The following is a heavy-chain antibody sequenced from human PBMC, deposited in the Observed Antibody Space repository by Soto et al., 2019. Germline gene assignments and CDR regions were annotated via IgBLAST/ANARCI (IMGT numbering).Heavy chain of an antibody. CDR2: ISAGGDTT. J-gene: IGHJ4*02. Sequence: LRLSCATSGFTFSNYPMNWVRQAPGKGLEWVSGISAGGDTTYYADSVKGRFTIFRDNSKNSVSPQMNSLRVEDTAVYYCARRVWGQGTLVTVSS. CDR3: ARRV. V-gene: IGHV3-23*01. CDR1: GFTFSNYP.